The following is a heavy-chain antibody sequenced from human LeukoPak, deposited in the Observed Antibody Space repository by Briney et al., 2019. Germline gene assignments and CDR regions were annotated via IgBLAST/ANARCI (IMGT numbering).Heavy chain of an antibody. CDR3: ARVRGKHPGGYEFDY. CDR2: SSAYNGNT. D-gene: IGHD5-12*01. CDR1: GYTXTSYG. V-gene: IGHV1-18*01. Sequence: ASVKASCKASGYTXTSYGISWVRQAPGQGLEWMGWSSAYNGNTNYAQKLQGRVTMTTDTSTSTAYMELRSLRSDDTAVYYCARVRGKHPGGYEFDYWGQGTLVTVSS. J-gene: IGHJ4*02.